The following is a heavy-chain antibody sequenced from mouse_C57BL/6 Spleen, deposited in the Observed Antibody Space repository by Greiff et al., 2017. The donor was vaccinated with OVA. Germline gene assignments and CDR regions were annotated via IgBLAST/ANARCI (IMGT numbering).Heavy chain of an antibody. CDR1: GFTFSDYG. J-gene: IGHJ4*01. CDR3: ARPAQATGYAMDY. V-gene: IGHV5-17*01. D-gene: IGHD3-2*02. CDR2: ISSGISTL. Sequence: EVMLVESGGGLVKPGGSLKLSCAASGFTFSDYGMHWVRQAPEKGLEWVAYISSGISTLYYADTVKGRFTISRDNAKNTLFLQMTSLRSEDTAMYYCARPAQATGYAMDYWGQGTSVTVSS.